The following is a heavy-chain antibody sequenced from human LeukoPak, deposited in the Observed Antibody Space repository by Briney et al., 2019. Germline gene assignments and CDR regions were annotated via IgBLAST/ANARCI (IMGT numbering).Heavy chain of an antibody. CDR1: GFTFSSYE. CDR2: INGDGIST. Sequence: PGGSLRLSCAASGFTFSSYEMNWVRQAPGKGLVWVSRINGDGISTGYADSVKGRFTVSRDNAKKTLYLQMNSLRAEDTAVYYCARDVGNFDYWGQGTLVTVSS. V-gene: IGHV3-74*01. CDR3: ARDVGNFDY. J-gene: IGHJ4*02.